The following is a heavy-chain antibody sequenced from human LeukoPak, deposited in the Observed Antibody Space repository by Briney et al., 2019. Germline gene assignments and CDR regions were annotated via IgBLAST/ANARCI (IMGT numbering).Heavy chain of an antibody. CDR1: GGSISSGSYY. CDR2: IYTSGST. CDR3: ARVVSGWQRRRFDY. Sequence: NPSETLSLTCTVSGGSISSGSYYWNWIRQPAGKGLEWIGRIYTSGSTNYNPSLKSRVTISVDTSKNQFSLKLSSVTAADTAVYYCARVVSGWQRRRFDYWGQGTLVTVSS. J-gene: IGHJ4*02. V-gene: IGHV4-61*02. D-gene: IGHD6-19*01.